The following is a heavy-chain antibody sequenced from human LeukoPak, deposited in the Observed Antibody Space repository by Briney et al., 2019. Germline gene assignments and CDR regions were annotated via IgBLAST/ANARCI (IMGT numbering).Heavy chain of an antibody. J-gene: IGHJ4*02. CDR2: IYPGDSDT. V-gene: IGHV5-51*01. Sequence: GESLKISCKGSGYSFTSYWIGWVRQMPGKGLEWMGIIYPGDSDTRYSPSFQGQVTISAVKSISTAYLQWSSLKASDTAMYYCARSCSSTSCYTGTDYWGQGTLVTVSS. CDR1: GYSFTSYW. D-gene: IGHD2-2*02. CDR3: ARSCSSTSCYTGTDY.